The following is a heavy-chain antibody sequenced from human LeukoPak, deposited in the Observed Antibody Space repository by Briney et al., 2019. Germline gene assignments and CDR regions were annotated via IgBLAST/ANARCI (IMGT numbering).Heavy chain of an antibody. V-gene: IGHV3-48*03. D-gene: IGHD3-22*01. CDR1: GFTFSSYE. CDR3: AREVGYYYDSSGTY. J-gene: IGHJ4*02. CDR2: ISSSGSTI. Sequence: PGGSLRLSCAASGFTFSSYEMNWVRQAPGKGLEWVSYISSSGSTIYYADSVKGRFTISRDNAKNSLYLQMNSLRAEDTAVYYCAREVGYYYDSSGTYWGQGTLVTVSS.